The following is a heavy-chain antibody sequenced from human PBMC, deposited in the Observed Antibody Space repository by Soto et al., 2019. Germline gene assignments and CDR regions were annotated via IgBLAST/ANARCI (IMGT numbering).Heavy chain of an antibody. V-gene: IGHV4-59*12. J-gene: IGHJ4*02. D-gene: IGHD3-22*01. CDR2: IYYSGST. CDR3: ARDHLRGYYDSSGYSDY. CDR1: GGSISSYY. Sequence: SETLSLTCTVSGGSISSYYWSWIRQPPGKGLEWIGYIYYSGSTNYNPSLKSRVTISVDTSKNQFSLKLSSVTAADTAVYYCARDHLRGYYDSSGYSDYWGQGTLVTVSS.